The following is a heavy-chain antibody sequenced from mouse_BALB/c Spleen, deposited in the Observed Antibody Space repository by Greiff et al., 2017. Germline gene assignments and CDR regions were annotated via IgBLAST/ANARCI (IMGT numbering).Heavy chain of an antibody. Sequence: QVQLKESGPGLVAPSQSLSITCTVSGFSLTSYDISWIRQPPGKGLEWLGVIWTGGGTNYNSAFMSRLSISKDNSKSQVFLKMNSLQTDDTAIYYCVRGTGYFDYWGQGTTLTVSS. J-gene: IGHJ2*01. CDR3: VRGTGYFDY. CDR2: IWTGGGT. V-gene: IGHV2-9-2*01. CDR1: GFSLTSYD. D-gene: IGHD4-1*01.